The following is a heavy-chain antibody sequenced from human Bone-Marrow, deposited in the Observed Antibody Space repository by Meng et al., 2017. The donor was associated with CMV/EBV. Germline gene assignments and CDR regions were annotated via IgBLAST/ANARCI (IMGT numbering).Heavy chain of an antibody. CDR3: ARSGAEWGRLDY. D-gene: IGHD3-3*01. V-gene: IGHV3-23*03. Sequence: GESLKISCAASGFTFSNYAMSWGRQAPGKGLEWVSVIYSGGSTTYYADSVKGRFTISRDNSKNTVYLQMSSLRAEDTAVYYCARSGAEWGRLDYWGQGTLATVSS. CDR2: IYSGGSTT. CDR1: GFTFSNYA. J-gene: IGHJ4*02.